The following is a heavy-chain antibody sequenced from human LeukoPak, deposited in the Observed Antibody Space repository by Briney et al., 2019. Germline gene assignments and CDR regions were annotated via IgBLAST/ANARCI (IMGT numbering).Heavy chain of an antibody. Sequence: SETLSLTCTVSGGSISSYFWSWIRQPPGKGLEWIGYISYSGSTNYNPSLKSRVTISVDTSKSQFSLKLSSVTAADTAVYYCAGGVTLFDYWDQGTLVTVSS. D-gene: IGHD1-14*01. CDR3: AGGVTLFDY. CDR2: ISYSGST. J-gene: IGHJ4*02. CDR1: GGSISSYF. V-gene: IGHV4-59*01.